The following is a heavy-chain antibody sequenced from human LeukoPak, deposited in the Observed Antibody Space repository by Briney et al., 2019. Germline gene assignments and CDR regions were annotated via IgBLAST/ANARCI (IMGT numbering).Heavy chain of an antibody. CDR2: VYPGDSDT. J-gene: IGHJ3*02. CDR1: GYSFTSYW. Sequence: GESLKISCKGSGYSFTSYWISWVRQMPGKGLEWMGIVYPGDSDTRYSPSFQGQATISADKSISTAYLQWSSLKASDTAMYYCARGVEMATITDHDAFDIWGQGTMVTVSS. CDR3: ARGVEMATITDHDAFDI. V-gene: IGHV5-51*01. D-gene: IGHD5-24*01.